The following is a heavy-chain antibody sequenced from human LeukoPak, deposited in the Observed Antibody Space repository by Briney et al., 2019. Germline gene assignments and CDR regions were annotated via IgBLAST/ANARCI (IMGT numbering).Heavy chain of an antibody. V-gene: IGHV4-30-4*01. CDR1: GGSISSGDYY. D-gene: IGHD4-17*01. Sequence: SQTLSPTCTVSGGSISSGDYYWSWIRQPPGTGLEWIGYIYYSENTYYNPSLKSRVTMSVDTSKNQFSLKLSSVTAADTAVYYCARSWGGDYALNSWGQGTLVTVSS. CDR3: ARSWGGDYALNS. J-gene: IGHJ4*02. CDR2: IYYSENT.